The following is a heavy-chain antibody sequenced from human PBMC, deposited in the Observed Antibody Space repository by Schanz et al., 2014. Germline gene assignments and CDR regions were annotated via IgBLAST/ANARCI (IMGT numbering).Heavy chain of an antibody. CDR3: ARDRGSAVGYQYYGMDG. CDR2: ISYEGSKK. Sequence: QVQLVESGGGVVQPGRSLKLSCAASGFTFNDYAMHWVRQAPGKGLEWVTVISYEGSKKYYPEDSLSRLTISRENSKKTVYLQMNSRRAEDKALDYCARDRGSAVGYQYYGMDGWGQGTTVTVSS. V-gene: IGHV3-30*01. J-gene: IGHJ6*02. D-gene: IGHD3-22*01. CDR1: GFTFNDYA.